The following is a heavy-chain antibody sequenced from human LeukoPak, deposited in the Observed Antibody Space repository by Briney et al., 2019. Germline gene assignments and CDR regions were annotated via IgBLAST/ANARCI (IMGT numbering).Heavy chain of an antibody. J-gene: IGHJ5*02. D-gene: IGHD6-19*01. CDR3: ARGVGQWLTNNWFDP. V-gene: IGHV3-48*03. CDR2: ISSSGSTI. CDR1: GFTFSSYE. Sequence: GGSLRLSCAASGFTFSSYEMNWVRQAPGKGLEWVSYISSSGSTIYYADSVRGRFTISRDNAKNSLYLQMNSLRAEDTAVYYCARGVGQWLTNNWFDPWGQGTLVTVSS.